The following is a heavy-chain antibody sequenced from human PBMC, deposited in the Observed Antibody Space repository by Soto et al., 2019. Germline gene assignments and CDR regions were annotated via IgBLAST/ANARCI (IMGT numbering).Heavy chain of an antibody. CDR2: IKNKANSYTT. D-gene: IGHD6-13*01. J-gene: IGHJ6*02. V-gene: IGHV3-72*01. CDR1: GFTFSDHY. Sequence: GGSLRLSCAASGFTFSDHYMDWVRQAPGTGLEWVGRIKNKANSYTTEYAASVKGRFTISRDDSENSLYLQMNSLKTEDTAVYYCARSGYSSSWPYYYYNMDDWGQGTTVTVSS. CDR3: ARSGYSSSWPYYYYNMDD.